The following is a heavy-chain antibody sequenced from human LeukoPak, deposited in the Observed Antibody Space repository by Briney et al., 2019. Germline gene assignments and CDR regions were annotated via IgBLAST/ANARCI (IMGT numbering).Heavy chain of an antibody. Sequence: GGSLRLSCATSGFTFSDAWMNWVRQAPGKGLEWVGRIRSNSDGGTIDYAAPVKGRFTLSRDDSKTTLYLQMNSLQTENTAVYYCATGFYDSTWGQGTLVTVSS. J-gene: IGHJ5*02. CDR2: IRSNSDGGTI. D-gene: IGHD3-22*01. CDR1: GFTFSDAW. V-gene: IGHV3-15*07. CDR3: ATGFYDST.